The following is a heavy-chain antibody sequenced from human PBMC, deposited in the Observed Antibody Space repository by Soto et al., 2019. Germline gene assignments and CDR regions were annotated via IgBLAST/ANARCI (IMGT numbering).Heavy chain of an antibody. Sequence: PSETLSLTCTVSGGSISSGGYYWSWIRQHPGKGLEWIGYIYYSGSTYYNPSLKSRVTISVDTSKNQFSLKLSSVTAADTAVYHCARDSPIQYYYDSSGYPGGMDVWGQGTTVTVYS. CDR1: GGSISSGGYY. CDR2: IYYSGST. D-gene: IGHD3-22*01. J-gene: IGHJ6*02. V-gene: IGHV4-31*03. CDR3: ARDSPIQYYYDSSGYPGGMDV.